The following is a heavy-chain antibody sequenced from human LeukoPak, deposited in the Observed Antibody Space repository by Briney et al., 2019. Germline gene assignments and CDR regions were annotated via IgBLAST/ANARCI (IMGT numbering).Heavy chain of an antibody. V-gene: IGHV4-39*07. J-gene: IGHJ5*02. Sequence: PSETLSLTCTVSGGSISTSNYYWGWIRQPPGKGLEWIGSIYYSGSTHYNPSLKSRVTISVDTSKNQFSLKLSSVTAADTAVYYCAREGSRFLLYNWFDPWGQGTLVTVSS. CDR3: AREGSRFLLYNWFDP. CDR1: GGSISTSNYY. CDR2: IYYSGST. D-gene: IGHD3-16*01.